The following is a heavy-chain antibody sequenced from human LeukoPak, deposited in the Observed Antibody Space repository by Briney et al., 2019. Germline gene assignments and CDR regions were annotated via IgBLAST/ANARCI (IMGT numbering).Heavy chain of an antibody. CDR2: ISAYNGNT. CDR1: GYTFTSYG. J-gene: IGHJ6*03. V-gene: IGHV1-18*01. Sequence: ASVKVSCKASGYTFTSYGISWVRQAPGQGLEWMGWISAYNGNTNYAQKLQGRVTMTTDTSMSTAYMELRSLRSDDTAVYYCARQYCSGGSCYERSYYYYYYYMDVWGKGTTVTVSS. D-gene: IGHD2-15*01. CDR3: ARQYCSGGSCYERSYYYYYYYMDV.